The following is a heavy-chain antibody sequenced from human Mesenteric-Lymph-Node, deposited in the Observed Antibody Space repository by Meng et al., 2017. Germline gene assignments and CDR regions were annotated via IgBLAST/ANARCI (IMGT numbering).Heavy chain of an antibody. CDR2: IYRTGST. V-gene: IGHV4-61*02. D-gene: IGHD1-1*01. CDR1: GGSTSSGGSF. Sequence: LRLSCTVSGGSTSSGGSFWSWIRQPAGRGLEWIGRIYRTGSTNYNPSLKSRVYMSVDTSKNQFSLQLYSVTAADTAAYYCAGSLPSSLGTWGQGTLVTVSS. J-gene: IGHJ5*02. CDR3: AGSLPSSLGT.